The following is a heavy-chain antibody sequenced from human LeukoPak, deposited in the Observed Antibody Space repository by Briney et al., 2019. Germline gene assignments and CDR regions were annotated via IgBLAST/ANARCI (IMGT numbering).Heavy chain of an antibody. CDR1: GYTFTSYA. V-gene: IGHV1-3*01. J-gene: IGHJ4*02. CDR2: INAGNGNT. Sequence: ASVKVSCKASGYTFTSYAMHWVRQAPGQRLEWMGWINAGNGNTEYSQKFQGRVTITRDTSASTAYMELSSLRSEDTAVYYCARSGYDILTGYYIDWGQGTLVTVSS. CDR3: ARSGYDILTGYYID. D-gene: IGHD3-9*01.